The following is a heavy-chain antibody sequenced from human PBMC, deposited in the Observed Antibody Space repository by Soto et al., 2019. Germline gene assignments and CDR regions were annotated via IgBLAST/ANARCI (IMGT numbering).Heavy chain of an antibody. V-gene: IGHV5-51*01. D-gene: IGHD3-10*01. CDR3: ARQRITRVRGVSSSGLDV. CDR1: GYSFTSYY. Sequence: GESLKISCKGSGYSFTSYYIAWVRQMPGKGLEWMGIIHPGDSETRYSPSFQGHVIISADKSISSAYLQWSSLEAADTAMYYCARQRITRVRGVSSSGLDVWGQGTTVTAP. J-gene: IGHJ6*02. CDR2: IHPGDSET.